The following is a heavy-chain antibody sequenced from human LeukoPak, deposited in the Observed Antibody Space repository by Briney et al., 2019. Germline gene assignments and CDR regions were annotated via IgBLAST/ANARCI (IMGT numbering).Heavy chain of an antibody. Sequence: GGSLRLSCAASGFTFSSYGMHWVRQAPGKGLEWVAFIRYDGSNKYYADSVKGRFTISRDNSRNTLYLQMNSLRAEDTAVYYCARQKYLRGPDVEYFDYWGQGTLVTVSS. CDR1: GFTFSSYG. J-gene: IGHJ4*02. CDR2: IRYDGSNK. D-gene: IGHD5/OR15-5a*01. V-gene: IGHV3-30*02. CDR3: ARQKYLRGPDVEYFDY.